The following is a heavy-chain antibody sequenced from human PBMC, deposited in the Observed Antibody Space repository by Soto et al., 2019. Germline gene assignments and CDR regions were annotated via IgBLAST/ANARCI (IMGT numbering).Heavy chain of an antibody. J-gene: IGHJ4*02. CDR3: AKLPGGGIKQLGIYYFDY. CDR1: GFTFSSYA. D-gene: IGHD6-6*01. Sequence: GGSLRLSCAASGFTFSSYAMSWVRQAPGKGLEWVSAISGSGGSTYYADSVKGRFTISRDNSKNTLYLQMNSLRAEDTAVYYCAKLPGGGIKQLGIYYFDYWGQGTLVTVSS. V-gene: IGHV3-23*01. CDR2: ISGSGGST.